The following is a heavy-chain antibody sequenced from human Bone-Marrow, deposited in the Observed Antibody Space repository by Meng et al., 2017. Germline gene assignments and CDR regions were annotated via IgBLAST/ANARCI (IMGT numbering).Heavy chain of an antibody. CDR1: GYIFSSSG. CDR3: ARDYANKVDY. Sequence: QVQLVPSGAEIKKPGASVKVSCKASGYIFSSSGISWVRQAPRQGLEWMGWISAYNGDTKYAPELQGRVSMTTDTSTYTAYMELRSLRSDDTAIYYCARDYANKVDYWGQGTLVTVSS. V-gene: IGHV1-18*01. D-gene: IGHD2-2*01. J-gene: IGHJ4*02. CDR2: ISAYNGDT.